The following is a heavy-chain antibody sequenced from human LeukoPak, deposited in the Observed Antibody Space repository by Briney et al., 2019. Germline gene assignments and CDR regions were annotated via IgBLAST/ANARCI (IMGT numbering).Heavy chain of an antibody. V-gene: IGHV3-74*01. CDR2: ISSDGSST. Sequence: GGSLRLSCAASGFTFSSYWMHWVSQALGKGLVWVSRISSDGSSTSYADSVKGRFTISRDNAKNTRYLQMNSLRAEDTAVYYCARKCYGDYDDAFDIWGQGTMVTVSS. J-gene: IGHJ3*02. D-gene: IGHD4-17*01. CDR3: ARKCYGDYDDAFDI. CDR1: GFTFSSYW.